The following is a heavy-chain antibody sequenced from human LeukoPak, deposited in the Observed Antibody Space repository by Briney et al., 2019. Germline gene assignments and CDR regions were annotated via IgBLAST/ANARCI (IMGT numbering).Heavy chain of an antibody. CDR3: AREEVAGTAGGNDD. D-gene: IGHD6-19*01. J-gene: IGHJ4*02. CDR1: GDSISSYY. Sequence: SETLSLTCTVSGDSISSYYWSWSRQPPGKGLEWIGSIYHSGSTYYNPSLKSRVTISVDTSKNQFSLKLSSVTAADTAVYYCAREEVAGTAGGNDDGGQGTLVTLSS. V-gene: IGHV4-38-2*02. CDR2: IYHSGST.